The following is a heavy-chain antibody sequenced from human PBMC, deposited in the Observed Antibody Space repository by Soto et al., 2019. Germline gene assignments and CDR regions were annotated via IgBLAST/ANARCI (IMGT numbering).Heavy chain of an antibody. V-gene: IGHV1-18*01. CDR3: ARGVAGAEAWSGP. Sequence: KVPCKASDYTFSSYGITWVRQAPGQPLEWLGWISLYSDGTSYAQKFRGRVSMTTDTSTTTAYMELRSLRSDDTAVYYCARGVAGAEAWSGPRSQATPVPVSP. CDR1: DYTFSSYG. CDR2: ISLYSDGT. J-gene: IGHJ5*02.